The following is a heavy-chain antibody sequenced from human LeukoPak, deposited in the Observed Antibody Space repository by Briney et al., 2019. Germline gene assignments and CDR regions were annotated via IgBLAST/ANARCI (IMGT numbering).Heavy chain of an antibody. D-gene: IGHD1-14*01. CDR3: ARGTLNIPGEHGAFDY. Sequence: PGGSLRLSCAASGFIFRTYAVSWIRQAPGKGLERVSAISGSGGSTYYADSVKGRFTISRDNAKNSLYLQMNSLRAEDTAVYYCARGTLNIPGEHGAFDYWGQGTLVTVSS. CDR1: GFIFRTYA. V-gene: IGHV3-23*01. J-gene: IGHJ4*02. CDR2: ISGSGGST.